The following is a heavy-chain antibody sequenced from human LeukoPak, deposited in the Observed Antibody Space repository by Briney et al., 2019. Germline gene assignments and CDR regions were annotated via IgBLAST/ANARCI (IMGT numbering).Heavy chain of an antibody. CDR2: ISAYNGNT. D-gene: IGHD6-6*01. CDR3: ARDHLMGSSDPYNWFDP. J-gene: IGHJ5*02. V-gene: IGHV1-18*01. Sequence: ASVKVSCKSSGYTFTSYGFLWVRRPRGRGREGVGWISAYNGNTNYAQKIQGRVTMNTDTSTSTAYMELRSLRSDDTALYYCARDHLMGSSDPYNWFDPWGQGTPVTVSS. CDR1: GYTFTSYG.